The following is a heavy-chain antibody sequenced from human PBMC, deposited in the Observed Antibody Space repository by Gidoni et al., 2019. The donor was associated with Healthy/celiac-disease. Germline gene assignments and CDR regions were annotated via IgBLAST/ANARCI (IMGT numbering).Heavy chain of an antibody. CDR1: GGSFSGYY. Sequence: QVQLQQWGAGLLKPSETLSLTCAVYGGSFSGYYWSWIRQPPGKGLEWIGEINHSGSTNYNPALKRRVTISVDTSKNQFSLNLSSVTAADTPVYYCARGRITMVLGVINRIRAFDIWGQGTMVTVSS. CDR2: INHSGST. J-gene: IGHJ3*02. V-gene: IGHV4-34*01. D-gene: IGHD3-10*01. CDR3: ARGRITMVLGVINRIRAFDI.